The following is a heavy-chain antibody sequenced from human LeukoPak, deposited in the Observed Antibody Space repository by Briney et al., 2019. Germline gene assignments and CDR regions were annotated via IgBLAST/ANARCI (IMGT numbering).Heavy chain of an antibody. J-gene: IGHJ4*02. CDR3: VRLRYFDY. CDR1: GFPFSLYS. V-gene: IGHV3-48*04. Sequence: GGSLRLSCVASGFPFSLYSMNWVRQAPGKGLEWVSYINSGGGTIYYADSVKGRFTISRDDAKNSLYLQMSSLRAEDTAVYYCVRLRYFDYWGQGTLLTVSS. CDR2: INSGGGTI. D-gene: IGHD3-9*01.